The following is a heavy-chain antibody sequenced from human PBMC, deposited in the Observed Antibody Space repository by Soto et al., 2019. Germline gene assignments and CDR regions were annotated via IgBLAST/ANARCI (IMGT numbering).Heavy chain of an antibody. CDR3: ANGRGHTWTP. D-gene: IGHD2-15*01. J-gene: IGHJ4*02. CDR2: IGPTGRT. Sequence: SATLSLTSAIYRTSFREFFWCWICQSPGKGLEWIGEIGPTGRTIYNPSFVSRVTISVDTSKNQFSLKLDSVTAADTGVYYCANGRGHTWTPGGQGTQVTVS. CDR1: RTSFREFF. V-gene: IGHV4-34*01.